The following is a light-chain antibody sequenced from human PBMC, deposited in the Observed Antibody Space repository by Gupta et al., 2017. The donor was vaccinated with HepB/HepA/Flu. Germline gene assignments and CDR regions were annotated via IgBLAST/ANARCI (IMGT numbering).Light chain of an antibody. Sequence: EIVLTQSPATLSLSPGERATLSCRASKSISDYLAWYQQKRGQAPRLLIYDAANSATGIPARFSGSGSGTDFTLTISSREPEDFAVYYCQQRSNWPLLTFGQGTRLEIK. CDR3: QQRSNWPLLT. CDR2: DAA. J-gene: IGKJ5*01. V-gene: IGKV3-11*01. CDR1: KSISDY.